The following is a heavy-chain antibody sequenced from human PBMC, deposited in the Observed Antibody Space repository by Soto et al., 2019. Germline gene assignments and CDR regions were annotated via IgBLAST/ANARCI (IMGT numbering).Heavy chain of an antibody. CDR3: AGSGSSPYYYYYGMDV. J-gene: IGHJ6*02. Sequence: QVQLQESGPGLVKPSETLSLTCTVSGGSISSYCWSWIRQPPGKGLEWIGYIYYSGSTNYNPSLKSRVTISVDTSKKQFALKRSSVTAADTAVYYCAGSGSSPYYYYYGMDVWGQGTTVTVSS. D-gene: IGHD3-10*01. CDR1: GGSISSYC. V-gene: IGHV4-59*01. CDR2: IYYSGST.